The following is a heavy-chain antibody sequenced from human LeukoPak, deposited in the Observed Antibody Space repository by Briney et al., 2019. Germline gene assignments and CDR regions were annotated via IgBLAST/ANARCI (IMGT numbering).Heavy chain of an antibody. CDR2: INTNTGNP. CDR3: ARANLWFGELGWIDP. V-gene: IGHV7-4-1*02. Sequence: ASVKVSCKASGYTFTVYYMHWVRQAPGQGLEWMGWINTNTGNPTYAQGFTGRFVFSLDTSVTTAYLQISRLKADDTAVYYCARANLWFGELGWIDPWGQGTLVTVSS. J-gene: IGHJ5*02. CDR1: GYTFTVYY. D-gene: IGHD3-10*01.